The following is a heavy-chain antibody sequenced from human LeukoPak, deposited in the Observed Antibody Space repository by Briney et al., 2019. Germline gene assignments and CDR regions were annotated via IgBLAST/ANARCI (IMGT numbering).Heavy chain of an antibody. V-gene: IGHV3-21*01. CDR3: ARDPPYYDILTGYYQIDY. CDR1: GFTFSSYS. CDR2: ISSSGSYI. D-gene: IGHD3-9*01. J-gene: IGHJ4*02. Sequence: PGGSLRLSCEASGFTFSSYSMNWVRQAPGKGLEWVSSISSSGSYIYYADSVKGRFTISRDNAKNSLYLQMNSLRAEDTAVYYCARDPPYYDILTGYYQIDYWGQGTLVTVSS.